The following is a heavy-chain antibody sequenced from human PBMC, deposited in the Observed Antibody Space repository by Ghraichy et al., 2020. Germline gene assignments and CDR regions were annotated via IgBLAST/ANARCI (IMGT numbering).Heavy chain of an antibody. Sequence: GGSLRLSCAASGFTFSSYNMNWVRQAPGKGLEWVSSISTSRRARYYADSVKGRFTISRDNAKNSLYLQMNSLRAEDTAVYYCASGRGSGWYLLNWFDPGGQGTLVTVSS. J-gene: IGHJ5*02. D-gene: IGHD6-19*01. CDR1: GFTFSSYN. V-gene: IGHV3-21*01. CDR3: ASGRGSGWYLLNWFDP. CDR2: ISTSRRAR.